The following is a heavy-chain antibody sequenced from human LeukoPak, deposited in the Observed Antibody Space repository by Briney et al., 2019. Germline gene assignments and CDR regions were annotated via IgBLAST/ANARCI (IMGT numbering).Heavy chain of an antibody. CDR1: GFTFSSYW. V-gene: IGHV3-74*01. CDR3: ARGVRGYYDILTGFLPEYYYYYMDV. D-gene: IGHD3-9*01. CDR2: INSDGSST. Sequence: PGGSLRLSCAASGFTFSSYWMHWVRQAPGKGLVWVSRINSDGSSTSYADSVKGRFTISRDNAKNTLYLQMNSLRAEDTAVYYCARGVRGYYDILTGFLPEYYYYYMDVWGKGTTVTISS. J-gene: IGHJ6*03.